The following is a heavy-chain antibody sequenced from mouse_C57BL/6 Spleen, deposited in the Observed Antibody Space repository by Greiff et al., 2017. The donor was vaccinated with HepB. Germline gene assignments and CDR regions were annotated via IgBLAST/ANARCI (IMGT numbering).Heavy chain of an antibody. J-gene: IGHJ3*01. V-gene: IGHV5-9-1*02. Sequence: DVQLVESGEGLVKPGGSLKLSCAASGFTFSSYAMSWVRQTPEKRLEWVAYISSGGDYTYYADTVKGRFTISRDNARNTLYLQMSSLKSEDTAMYYCTRDTEVARFAYWGQGTRVTVSA. CDR1: GFTFSSYA. CDR3: TRDTEVARFAY. CDR2: ISSGGDYT.